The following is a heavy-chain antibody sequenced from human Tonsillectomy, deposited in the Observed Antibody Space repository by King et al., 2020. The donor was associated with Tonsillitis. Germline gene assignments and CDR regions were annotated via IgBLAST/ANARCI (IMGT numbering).Heavy chain of an antibody. V-gene: IGHV3-33*08. CDR2: IWYDGSNK. J-gene: IGHJ6*03. Sequence: VQLAESGGGVVQPGRSLRLSCAASGFTFSNYGMHWVRQAPGKGLEWVAVIWYDGSNKYYGDSVKGRFTISRDNSKNTLYLHLNSLRAEDTAVYYCARGDYGDYEYYYYYYMDVWGKGTTVTVSS. D-gene: IGHD4-17*01. CDR3: ARGDYGDYEYYYYYYMDV. CDR1: GFTFSNYG.